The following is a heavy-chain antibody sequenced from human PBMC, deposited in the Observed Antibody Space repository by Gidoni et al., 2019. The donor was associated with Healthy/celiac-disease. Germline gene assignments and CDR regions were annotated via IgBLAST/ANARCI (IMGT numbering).Heavy chain of an antibody. CDR1: GFPFSSYA. V-gene: IGHV3-23*01. D-gene: IGHD2-2*02. J-gene: IGHJ6*02. CDR2: ISVSGGST. CDR3: AKDLKPGEIIVVPAAIYIHPYYGMDV. Sequence: EVQLLESGGGLVQPGGSLRLSCAATGFPFSSYAMSWVRQAPGKGLEWVSAISVSGGSTYYADSVKGRFTIARDNSKNTLYLQMNSLRAEDTAVYYCAKDLKPGEIIVVPAAIYIHPYYGMDVWGQGTTVTVSS.